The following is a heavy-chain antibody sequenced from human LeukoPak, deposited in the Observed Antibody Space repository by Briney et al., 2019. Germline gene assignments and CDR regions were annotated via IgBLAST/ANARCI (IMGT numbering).Heavy chain of an antibody. CDR2: ISGSGGST. CDR1: GFTFSSYA. CDR3: AKSGDYGDYKFN. V-gene: IGHV3-23*01. Sequence: GGSLRLSCAASGFTFSSYAMSWVRQAPGKGLEWASAISGSGGSTYYADSVKGRFTISRDNSKNTLYLQMNSLRAEDTAVYYCAKSGDYGDYKFNWGQGTLVTVSS. D-gene: IGHD4-17*01. J-gene: IGHJ4*02.